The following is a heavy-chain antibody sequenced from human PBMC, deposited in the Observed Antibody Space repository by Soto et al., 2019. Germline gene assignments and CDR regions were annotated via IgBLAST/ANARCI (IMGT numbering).Heavy chain of an antibody. Sequence: PGGSLRLSCAASGFTVSSYWMHWVRQAPGKGLVWVSRINSDGSSTSYADSVKGRFTISRDNAKNTLYLQMNSLRAEDTAVYYCARGIRFLEWLLDDYYYYCMDVWGKGTTVTVSS. CDR2: INSDGSST. V-gene: IGHV3-74*01. D-gene: IGHD3-3*01. J-gene: IGHJ6*03. CDR1: GFTVSSYW. CDR3: ARGIRFLEWLLDDYYYYCMDV.